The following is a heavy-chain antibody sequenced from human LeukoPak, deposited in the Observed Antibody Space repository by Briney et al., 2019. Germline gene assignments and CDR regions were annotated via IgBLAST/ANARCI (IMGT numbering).Heavy chain of an antibody. CDR1: GGTFSSYT. Sequence: SVKVSCKASGGTFSSYTISWVRQAPGQGLEWMGRIIPILGIAKYAQKFQGRVTITADKSTSTAYMELSSLRSEDTAVYYCARDPRSGLGAFDIWGQGTMVTVSS. CDR2: IIPILGIA. CDR3: ARDPRSGLGAFDI. J-gene: IGHJ3*02. V-gene: IGHV1-69*04. D-gene: IGHD3-10*01.